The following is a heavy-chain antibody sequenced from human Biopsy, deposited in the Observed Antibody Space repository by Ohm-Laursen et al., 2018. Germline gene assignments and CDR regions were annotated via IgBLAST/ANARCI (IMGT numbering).Heavy chain of an antibody. D-gene: IGHD6-6*01. V-gene: IGHV3-23*01. CDR1: GFTFSSYA. J-gene: IGHJ5*02. CDR2: LTGSGGST. CDR3: AKYDYSSSPRRYFDP. Sequence: SLRLSCAASGFTFSSYAMSWVRQPPGKGLEWVSSLTGSGGSTYYAGSVKGRFTISRDNSKNTLSLQMNSLRAEDTAVYYCAKYDYSSSPRRYFDPWGQGTLVTVSS.